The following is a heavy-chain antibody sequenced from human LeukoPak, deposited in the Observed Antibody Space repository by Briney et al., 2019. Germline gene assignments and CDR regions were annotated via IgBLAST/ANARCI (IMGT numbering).Heavy chain of an antibody. CDR3: ARSKYQLLSQYNWFDP. CDR2: IYYSGST. CDR1: GGSISSGGYY. D-gene: IGHD2-2*01. Sequence: SETLSLTCTVSGGSISSGGYYWSWIRQHPGKGLEWIGYIYYSGSTYYNPSLKSRVTISVDTSKNQFSLKLSSVTAADTAVYYCARSKYQLLSQYNWFDPWGQGTLVTDSS. J-gene: IGHJ5*02. V-gene: IGHV4-31*03.